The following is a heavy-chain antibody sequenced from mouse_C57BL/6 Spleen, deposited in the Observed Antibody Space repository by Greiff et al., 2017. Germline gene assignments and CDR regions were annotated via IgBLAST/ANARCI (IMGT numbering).Heavy chain of an antibody. Sequence: EVMLVESGGGLVKPGGSLKLSCAASGFTFSSYTMSWVRQTPEKRLAWVATISGGGGNTYYPDSVKGRFTISGDNAKNTLYLQMSSLRSEDTALYYCARQKIYDEGLDYWGQGTTLTVSS. CDR3: ARQKIYDEGLDY. V-gene: IGHV5-9*01. CDR2: ISGGGGNT. CDR1: GFTFSSYT. J-gene: IGHJ2*01. D-gene: IGHD2-3*01.